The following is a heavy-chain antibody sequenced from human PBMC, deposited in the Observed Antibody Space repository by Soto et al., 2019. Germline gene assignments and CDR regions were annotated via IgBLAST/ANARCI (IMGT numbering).Heavy chain of an antibody. V-gene: IGHV1-69*06. CDR2: IIPIFGTA. J-gene: IGHJ3*02. CDR1: GGTFSSYA. D-gene: IGHD3-22*01. Sequence: SVKVSCKASGGTFSSYAISWVRQAPGQGLEWMGGIIPIFGTANYAQKFQGRVTITADKSTSTAYMELSSLRSEDTAVYYCARGLTGYYDSSGLGAFDIWGQGTMVTVSS. CDR3: ARGLTGYYDSSGLGAFDI.